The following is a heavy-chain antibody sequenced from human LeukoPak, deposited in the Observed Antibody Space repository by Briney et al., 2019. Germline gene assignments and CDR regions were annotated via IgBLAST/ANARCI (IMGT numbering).Heavy chain of an antibody. Sequence: SETLSLTCTVSGGSISSYYWSWIRQPPGKGLEWIGYIYYSGSTNYNPSLKSRVTISVDTSKNQFSLKLSSVTAADTAVYYCARDRGYYGSGSYVAAHFDYWGQGTLVTVSS. D-gene: IGHD3-10*01. CDR2: IYYSGST. J-gene: IGHJ4*02. CDR3: ARDRGYYGSGSYVAAHFDY. CDR1: GGSISSYY. V-gene: IGHV4-59*12.